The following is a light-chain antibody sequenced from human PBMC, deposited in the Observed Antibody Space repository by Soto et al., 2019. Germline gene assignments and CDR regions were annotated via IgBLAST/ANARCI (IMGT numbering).Light chain of an antibody. CDR2: GAS. CDR3: QHYNNWPPWT. Sequence: EIVMTQSPATLSVSPGERATLSCRASQSVSSNLAWYQKKPGQAPRLLIYGASTRATGIPARFIGSGSGTEFPLTISSLQYEDFAVYYCQHYNNWPPWTFGQGDKGEIK. V-gene: IGKV3-15*01. J-gene: IGKJ1*01. CDR1: QSVSSN.